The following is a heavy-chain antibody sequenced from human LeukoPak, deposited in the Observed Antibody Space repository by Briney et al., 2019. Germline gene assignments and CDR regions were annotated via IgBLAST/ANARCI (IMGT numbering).Heavy chain of an antibody. D-gene: IGHD3-22*01. V-gene: IGHV4-4*07. CDR3: ATYTSDRAYFDY. CDR2: IYTSRST. CDR1: GGSISSYY. J-gene: IGHJ4*02. Sequence: SETLSVTCTVSGGSISSYYWSWIRQPAGKGLEWIGRIYTSRSTNYNPSLKSRVTMAVDTSKNQFSLKLSSVTAADTAVYYCATYTSDRAYFDYWGQGTLVTVSS.